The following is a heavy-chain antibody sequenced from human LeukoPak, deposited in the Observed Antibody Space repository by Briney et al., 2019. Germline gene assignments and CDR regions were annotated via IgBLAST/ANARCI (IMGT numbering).Heavy chain of an antibody. CDR2: MNPNSGNT. Sequence: ASVKVSCKASGYTFTSYGISWVRQATGQGLEWMGWMNPNSGNTGYAQKFQGRVTMTRNTSISTAYMELSSLRSEDTAVYYCARKRPITMVRGVTYYYYYYMDVWGKGTTVTVSS. CDR1: GYTFTSYG. V-gene: IGHV1-8*02. J-gene: IGHJ6*03. CDR3: ARKRPITMVRGVTYYYYYYMDV. D-gene: IGHD3-10*01.